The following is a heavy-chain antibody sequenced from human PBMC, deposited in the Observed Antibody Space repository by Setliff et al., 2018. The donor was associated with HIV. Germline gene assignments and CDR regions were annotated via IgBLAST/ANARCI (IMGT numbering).Heavy chain of an antibody. CDR3: TRESGGATDY. Sequence: GGSLRLSCTTSGFTFGVYAMTWVRQAPGKGLEWVGFIRHKAYGGTTEYAASVKGRFTMSRDDSKGIVYLQMNSLKTDDTAVYYCTRESGGATDYWGQGTLVTVSS. CDR1: GFTFGVYA. J-gene: IGHJ4*02. D-gene: IGHD3-16*01. CDR2: IRHKAYGGTT. V-gene: IGHV3-49*04.